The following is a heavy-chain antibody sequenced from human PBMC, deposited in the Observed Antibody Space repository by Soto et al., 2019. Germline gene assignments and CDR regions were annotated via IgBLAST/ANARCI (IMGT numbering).Heavy chain of an antibody. D-gene: IGHD3-3*01. Sequence: GGSLRLSCAASGFTFSSYAMSWVRQAPGKGLEWVSAISGSGGSTYYADSVKGRFTISRDNSKNTLYLQMNSLRAEDTAVYYCAKHGITIFGVVSPINWFDPWGQGTLVTGSS. V-gene: IGHV3-23*01. J-gene: IGHJ5*02. CDR3: AKHGITIFGVVSPINWFDP. CDR2: ISGSGGST. CDR1: GFTFSSYA.